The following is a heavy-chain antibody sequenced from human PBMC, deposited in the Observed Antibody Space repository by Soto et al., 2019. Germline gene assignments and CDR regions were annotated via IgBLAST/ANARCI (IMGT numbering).Heavy chain of an antibody. CDR2: IYYSGST. D-gene: IGHD4-17*01. J-gene: IGHJ4*02. Sequence: GSLRLSCTVSGGSISSYYWSWIRQPPGKGLEWIGYIYYSGSTNYNPSLKSRVTISVDTSKNQFSLKLSSVTAADTAVYYCARSETYGDPLFDYWGQGTLVTVSS. CDR3: ARSETYGDPLFDY. CDR1: GGSISSYY. V-gene: IGHV4-59*08.